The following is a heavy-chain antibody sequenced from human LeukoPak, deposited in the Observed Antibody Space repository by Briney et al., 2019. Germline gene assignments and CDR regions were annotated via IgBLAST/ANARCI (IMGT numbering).Heavy chain of an antibody. V-gene: IGHV1-69*05. D-gene: IGHD3-16*01. J-gene: IGHJ6*03. Sequence: GASVKVSCKASGGTFSRYAISWVRQAPGQGLEWVGRIIPIFGTANYAQKFQGRGTITTDESPSTAYIELSSLRSEDTAVYYCARDWGVGLRYYYYYMDVWGKGTTVTVSS. CDR3: ARDWGVGLRYYYYYMDV. CDR1: GGTFSRYA. CDR2: IIPIFGTA.